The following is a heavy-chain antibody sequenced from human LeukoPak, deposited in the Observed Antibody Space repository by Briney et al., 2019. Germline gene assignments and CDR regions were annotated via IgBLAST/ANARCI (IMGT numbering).Heavy chain of an antibody. V-gene: IGHV4-4*07. CDR1: GGSISSYY. Sequence: PSETLSLTCTVSGGSISSYYWSWIRQPAGKGLEWIGRIYTSGSTNYNPSLKSRVTMSVDTSKNQFSLKLSSVTAADTAVYYCARSGDYYDGSGYYFTPPDYWGQGTLVTVSS. CDR2: IYTSGST. J-gene: IGHJ4*02. CDR3: ARSGDYYDGSGYYFTPPDY. D-gene: IGHD3-22*01.